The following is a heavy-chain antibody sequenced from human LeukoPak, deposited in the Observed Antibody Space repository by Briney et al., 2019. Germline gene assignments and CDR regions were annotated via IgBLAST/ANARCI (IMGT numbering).Heavy chain of an antibody. J-gene: IGHJ6*03. Sequence: PGGSLRLSCAASGFTFRTYAMTWVRQAPGKGLEWVSSISGGGGATYYADSVKGRFTISRDNSKNTVSLQMNSLRAEDTAVYYCAKTYCSSTGCYGLYYMDVWGKGTTVTVSS. CDR2: ISGGGGAT. D-gene: IGHD2-2*01. CDR3: AKTYCSSTGCYGLYYMDV. CDR1: GFTFRTYA. V-gene: IGHV3-23*01.